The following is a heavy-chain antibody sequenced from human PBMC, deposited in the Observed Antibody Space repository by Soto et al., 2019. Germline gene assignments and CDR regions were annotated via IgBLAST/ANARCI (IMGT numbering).Heavy chain of an antibody. CDR3: CRPKVEYSSSRGDFDY. V-gene: IGHV3-30*03. CDR1: GFTFNTYG. J-gene: IGHJ4*02. Sequence: QVQLVESGGGVVQPGRSLRLSCTASGFTFNTYGIHWVRLAPGKWLEWVAVISYDGTNIFYADSVKGRFTISRDNSKNKLYLQKDSLRAEDTAVYYCCRPKVEYSSSRGDFDYWGQGTLVNVSS. D-gene: IGHD6-6*01. CDR2: ISYDGTNI.